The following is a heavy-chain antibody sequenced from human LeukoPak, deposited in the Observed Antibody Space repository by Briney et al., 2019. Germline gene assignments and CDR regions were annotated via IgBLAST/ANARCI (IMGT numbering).Heavy chain of an antibody. CDR3: AKAYSSSDYYYMDV. CDR2: ISARGGST. J-gene: IGHJ6*03. Sequence: GGSLRLSCAASGFTFSSYAMSWVRQAPGKGLEWVSAISARGGSTHYADSMKGRFTISRDNSKNTLYLQMNSLRAEDTAVYYCAKAYSSSDYYYMDVWGKGTTVTVSS. V-gene: IGHV3-23*01. D-gene: IGHD6-6*01. CDR1: GFTFSSYA.